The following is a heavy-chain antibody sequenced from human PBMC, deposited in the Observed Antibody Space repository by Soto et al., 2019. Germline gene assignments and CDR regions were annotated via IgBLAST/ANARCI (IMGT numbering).Heavy chain of an antibody. CDR1: GGSFSGYY. J-gene: IGHJ4*02. Sequence: PSETLSLTCAVYGGSFSGYYWSWIRQPPGKGLEWIGEINHSGSTNYNPSLKSRVTISVDTSKNQFSLKLSSVTAADTAVYYCARGGPRKAYYYGSGSYIGYWGQGTLVTVSS. CDR3: ARGGPRKAYYYGSGSYIGY. D-gene: IGHD3-10*01. CDR2: INHSGST. V-gene: IGHV4-34*01.